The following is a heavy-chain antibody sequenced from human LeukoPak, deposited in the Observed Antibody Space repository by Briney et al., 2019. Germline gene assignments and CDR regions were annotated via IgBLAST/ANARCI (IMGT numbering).Heavy chain of an antibody. J-gene: IGHJ4*02. CDR2: INAGNGNT. D-gene: IGHD6-13*01. CDR1: GYTFINFA. CDR3: ARGPRAAADDY. Sequence: ASVKVSCKASGYTFINFAINWGRQAPGQRPEWMGWINAGNGNTKYSQKFQGRVTITGDTSASTAYMELSSPTSEDTAVYYCARGPRAAADDYWGQGTLVTVSS. V-gene: IGHV1-3*01.